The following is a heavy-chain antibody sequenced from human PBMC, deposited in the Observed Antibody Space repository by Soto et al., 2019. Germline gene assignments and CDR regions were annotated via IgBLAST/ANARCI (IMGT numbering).Heavy chain of an antibody. Sequence: QLVQSGAEVKKPGASVRVSCKTSGPTFIAYYINWVRQAPGQGLEWMGWIDPKSGGTTYEQKFLGRVTMTRDTYINTAYMDLKRLTSDDTAVYYCARVSVDVPEWGQGTLITVSS. CDR1: GPTFIAYY. CDR2: IDPKSGGT. D-gene: IGHD5-12*01. CDR3: ARVSVDVPE. V-gene: IGHV1-2*02. J-gene: IGHJ4*02.